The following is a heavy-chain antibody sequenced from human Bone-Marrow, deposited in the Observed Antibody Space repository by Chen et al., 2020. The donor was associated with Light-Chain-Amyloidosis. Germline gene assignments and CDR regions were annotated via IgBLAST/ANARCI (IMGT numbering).Heavy chain of an antibody. D-gene: IGHD3-10*01. CDR1: GFTFDDYA. J-gene: IGHJ6*02. V-gene: IGHV3-9*01. CDR3: AKDKGGSMGFGMDV. Sequence: EEHLVESGGGLVQPGRSLRLSCEASGFTFDDYAMHRVRQAPGKGLEWVSGISWNSGVKGYVDSVRGRFTISRDGVKNSLYLQMNSLRPEDTALYYCAKDKGGSMGFGMDVWGQGTTVIVSS. CDR2: ISWNSGVK.